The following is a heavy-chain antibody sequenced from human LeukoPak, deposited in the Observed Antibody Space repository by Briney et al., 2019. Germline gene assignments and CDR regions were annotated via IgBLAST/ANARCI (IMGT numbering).Heavy chain of an antibody. CDR3: ARRLLWFGGIDY. J-gene: IGHJ4*02. CDR2: INHSGCT. V-gene: IGHV4-34*01. Sequence: PSETLSLTCAVYGGSFSGYYWSWIRQPPGKGLEWIGEINHSGCTNYNPSLKSRVTISVDTSKNQFSLKLSSVTAADTAVYYCARRLLWFGGIDYWGQGTLVTVSS. D-gene: IGHD3-10*01. CDR1: GGSFSGYY.